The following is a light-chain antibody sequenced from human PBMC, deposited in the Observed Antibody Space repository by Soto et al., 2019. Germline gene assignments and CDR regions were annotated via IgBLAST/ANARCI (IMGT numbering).Light chain of an antibody. CDR2: AAS. Sequence: DVQMTQYPSSVSASVGDRVTITCRASQGIGRWLAWYQQRPGKAPSFLIYAASSLQGGDPSRFSGSGSGTDFTLTISNLQPEDFATYFCQQGDSFPVTCGQGTRLEMK. V-gene: IGKV1D-12*01. CDR1: QGIGRW. CDR3: QQGDSFPVT. J-gene: IGKJ5*01.